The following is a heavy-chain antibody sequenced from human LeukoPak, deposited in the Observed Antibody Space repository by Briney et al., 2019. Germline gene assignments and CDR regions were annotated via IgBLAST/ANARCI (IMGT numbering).Heavy chain of an antibody. V-gene: IGHV3-66*01. CDR2: IYSGGST. D-gene: IGHD1-7*01. Sequence: GGSLRLSCAASGFTVSSNYMSWVRQAPGKGLEWVSVIYSGGSTYYADSVKGRFTISRDNAKNSLYLQMNSLRAEDTAVYYCAREAVELGDAFDIWGQGTMVTVSS. CDR1: GFTVSSNY. J-gene: IGHJ3*02. CDR3: AREAVELGDAFDI.